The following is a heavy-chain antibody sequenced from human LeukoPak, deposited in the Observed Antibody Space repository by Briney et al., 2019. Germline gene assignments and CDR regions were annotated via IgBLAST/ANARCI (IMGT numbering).Heavy chain of an antibody. Sequence: SETLSLTCTVSGCSVSSGAYYWNWIRQHPGQGLEWFVYIYYSGSTYFNPSLQSRVTISVDSSKNQFSLKMSSVTDADTAVYYCARQPTYGDYVPKALDIWGQGTMVTVSS. CDR3: ARQPTYGDYVPKALDI. V-gene: IGHV4-31*03. D-gene: IGHD4-17*01. CDR1: GCSVSSGAYY. J-gene: IGHJ3*02. CDR2: IYYSGST.